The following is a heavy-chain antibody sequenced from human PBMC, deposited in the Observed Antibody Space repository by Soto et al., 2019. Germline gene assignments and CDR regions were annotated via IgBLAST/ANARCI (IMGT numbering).Heavy chain of an antibody. CDR3: ASCTGGSCYSGGIYYYYYGMDV. Sequence: GPSVKVSCKASGGTFSSYAISWVRQAPGQGLEWMGGIIPIFGTANYAQKFQGRVAITADESTSTAYMELSSLRSEDTAVYYCASCTGGSCYSGGIYYYYYGMDVWGQGTTVTVSS. CDR2: IIPIFGTA. J-gene: IGHJ6*02. V-gene: IGHV1-69*13. CDR1: GGTFSSYA. D-gene: IGHD2-15*01.